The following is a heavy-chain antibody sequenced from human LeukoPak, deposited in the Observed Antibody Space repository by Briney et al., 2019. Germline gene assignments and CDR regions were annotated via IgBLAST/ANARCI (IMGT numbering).Heavy chain of an antibody. CDR3: AKEVAIPVAVDAFER. J-gene: IGHJ3*02. CDR2: ISARGGTT. V-gene: IGHV3-23*01. Sequence: PGGSLRLPCAASGFTFNNYGMSWVRQAPGKGLEWVSAISARGGTTYYANSVKGRFTISRDNSKNTLYLQMNSLGAEDTAVYYCAKEVAIPVAVDAFERWGQGTLVTVSS. CDR1: GFTFNNYG. D-gene: IGHD6-19*01.